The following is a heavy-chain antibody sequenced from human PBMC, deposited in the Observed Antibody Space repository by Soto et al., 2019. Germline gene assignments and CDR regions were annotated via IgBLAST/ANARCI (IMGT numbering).Heavy chain of an antibody. J-gene: IGHJ4*02. CDR1: GGSFSGYY. D-gene: IGHD7-27*01. CDR2: INHSRST. Sequence: QVQLQQWGAGLLKPSETLSLTCAVYGGSFSGYYWCWIRQPPGKGLEWIGEINHSRSTNYNPSLKSRVTISVDTSKNQFSLKLSSVTAADTAVYYCARGWGRIFDYWGQGTLVTVSS. CDR3: ARGWGRIFDY. V-gene: IGHV4-34*01.